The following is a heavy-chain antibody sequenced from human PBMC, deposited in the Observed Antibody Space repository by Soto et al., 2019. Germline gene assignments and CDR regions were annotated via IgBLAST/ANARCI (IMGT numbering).Heavy chain of an antibody. CDR2: IYHSGST. D-gene: IGHD3-16*01. CDR3: ARGPPFH. Sequence: PSETLSLTCPVSGVSISSGSYSWSWIRQPPGKGLEWIGYIYHSGSTYYNPSLKSRVTISVDRSKNQFSLKLSSMTAADTAVYYCARGPPFHWGQGTLVTVSS. V-gene: IGHV4-30-2*01. J-gene: IGHJ4*02. CDR1: GVSISSGSYS.